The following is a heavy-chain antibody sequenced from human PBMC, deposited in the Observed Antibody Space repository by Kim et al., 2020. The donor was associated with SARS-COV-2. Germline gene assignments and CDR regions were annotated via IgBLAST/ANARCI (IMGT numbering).Heavy chain of an antibody. CDR3: ARGDDYGEY. V-gene: IGHV3-33*01. Sequence: SNKYYADSVKGRFTISRDNSKNTLYLQMNSLRAEDTAVYYCARGDDYGEYWGQGTLVTVSS. CDR2: SNK. J-gene: IGHJ4*02.